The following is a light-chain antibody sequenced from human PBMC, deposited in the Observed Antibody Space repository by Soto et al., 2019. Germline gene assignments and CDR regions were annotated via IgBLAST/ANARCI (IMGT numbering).Light chain of an antibody. Sequence: QSALTQPASVSGSPGQSITISCTGTSSDVGGYNYVSWYQQHPGKAPKLMIYEVSNRPARVSNRFSGSKSGNTASLTISGLQAEDEADYYCSSYTSSSTPVVFGPGTKLTVL. J-gene: IGLJ1*01. V-gene: IGLV2-14*01. CDR2: EVS. CDR3: SSYTSSSTPVV. CDR1: SSDVGGYNY.